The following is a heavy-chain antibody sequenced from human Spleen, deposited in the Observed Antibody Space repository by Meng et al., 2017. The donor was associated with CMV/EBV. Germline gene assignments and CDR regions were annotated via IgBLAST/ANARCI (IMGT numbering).Heavy chain of an antibody. CDR3: ARDGGSSWYDFATPGNWLDP. Sequence: GGSLRLSCAASGFTFSSYWMHWVRQAPGKGLVWVARIDSDESNARDGTNTRYADSVKGRFTISRDNAKNTLYLQMNSLRAEDTAVYYCARDGGSSWYDFATPGNWLDPWGQGTLVTVSS. V-gene: IGHV3-74*01. J-gene: IGHJ5*02. D-gene: IGHD6-13*01. CDR2: IDSDESNARDGTNT. CDR1: GFTFSSYW.